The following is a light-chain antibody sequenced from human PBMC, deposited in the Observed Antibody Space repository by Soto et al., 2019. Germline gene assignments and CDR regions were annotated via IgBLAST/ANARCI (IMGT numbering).Light chain of an antibody. Sequence: QSVLTQPASVSGSPGQSIAISCTGTRSDVGAYNYVSWYQQHPGKAPKLMISEVTNRPSGVSDRFSGSKSGNTASLTISGLQAEEEADYYCSSFTSRFPFVFGTGTKLTVL. CDR1: RSDVGAYNY. J-gene: IGLJ1*01. CDR3: SSFTSRFPFV. CDR2: EVT. V-gene: IGLV2-14*01.